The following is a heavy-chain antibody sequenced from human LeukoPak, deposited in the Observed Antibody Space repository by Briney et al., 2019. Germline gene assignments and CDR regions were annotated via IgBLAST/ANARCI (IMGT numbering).Heavy chain of an antibody. CDR1: GFTFGTYW. J-gene: IGHJ4*02. D-gene: IGHD3-22*01. CDR3: AKDTPDSSGYYLEN. CDR2: INSDGGTT. Sequence: PGGSLRLSCGASGFTFGTYWMHWVRQAPGKGLVWVSGINSDGGTTTYADSVKGRFTISRDNSKNTLYLQMNSLRAEDTAVYYCAKDTPDSSGYYLENWGQGTLVTVSS. V-gene: IGHV3-74*01.